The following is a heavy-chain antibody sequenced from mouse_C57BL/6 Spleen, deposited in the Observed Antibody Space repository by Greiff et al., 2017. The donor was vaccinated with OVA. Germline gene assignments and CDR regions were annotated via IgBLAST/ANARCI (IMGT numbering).Heavy chain of an antibody. J-gene: IGHJ4*01. Sequence: VQLQQPGAELVMPGASVKLSCKASGYTFTSYWMHWVKQRPGQGLEWIGEIDPSDSYTNYNQKFKGKSTLTVDKSSSTAYMQLSSLTSEDSAVYYCALYYGSYYAMDYWGQGTSVTVSS. D-gene: IGHD1-1*01. CDR2: IDPSDSYT. V-gene: IGHV1-69*01. CDR1: GYTFTSYW. CDR3: ALYYGSYYAMDY.